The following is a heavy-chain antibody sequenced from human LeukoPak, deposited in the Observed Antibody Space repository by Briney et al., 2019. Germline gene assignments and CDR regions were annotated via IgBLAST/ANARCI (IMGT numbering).Heavy chain of an antibody. CDR1: GFTFSNYN. J-gene: IGHJ4*02. CDR3: TRMEYYYASGSFYQPFDY. CDR2: ISSSSSYI. Sequence: GGSLRLSCAASGFTFSNYNMNWVRQAPGRGLEWVSSISSSSSYIYYAESVKGRFTISRDNAKNSLFLQMNSLRAKDTAVYYCTRMEYYYASGSFYQPFDYWGQGTLVAVSS. V-gene: IGHV3-21*01. D-gene: IGHD3-10*01.